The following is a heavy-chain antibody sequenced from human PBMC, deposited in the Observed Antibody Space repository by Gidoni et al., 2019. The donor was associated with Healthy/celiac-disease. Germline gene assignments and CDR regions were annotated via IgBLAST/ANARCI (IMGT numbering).Heavy chain of an antibody. CDR3: ARAPMNDFWSGSSYMDV. Sequence: TNYNPSLKSRVTISVDTSKNQFSLKLSSVTAADTAVYYCARAPMNDFWSGSSYMDVWGKGTTVTVSS. D-gene: IGHD3-3*01. CDR2: T. V-gene: IGHV4-61*02. J-gene: IGHJ6*03.